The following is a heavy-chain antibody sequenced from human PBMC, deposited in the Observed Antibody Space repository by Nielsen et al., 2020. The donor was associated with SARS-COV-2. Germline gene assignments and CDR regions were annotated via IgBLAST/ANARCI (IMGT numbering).Heavy chain of an antibody. V-gene: IGHV4-34*01. D-gene: IGHD6-13*01. Sequence: ESLKISCAVYGGSFSGYYWSWIRQPPGKGLEWIGEINHSGSTNYNPSLKSRVTISVDTSKNQFSLKLSSVTAADTAVYYCARGLFSLAAAGTYFDYWGQGTLVTVSS. CDR2: INHSGST. J-gene: IGHJ4*02. CDR3: ARGLFSLAAAGTYFDY. CDR1: GGSFSGYY.